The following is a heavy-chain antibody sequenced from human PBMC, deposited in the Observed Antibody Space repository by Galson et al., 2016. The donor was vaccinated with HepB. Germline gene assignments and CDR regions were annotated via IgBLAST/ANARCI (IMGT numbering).Heavy chain of an antibody. CDR3: ARELDDSWFDP. Sequence: SLRLSCAASGFTFSNYGMHWVRQAPGKGLEWVAVLWYDGSNKYYADSVKGRFTISRDNSKNTVYLRMNSLRAEDTAMYYCARELDDSWFDPWGQGTLVIVSS. J-gene: IGHJ5*02. V-gene: IGHV3-33*01. CDR1: GFTFSNYG. CDR2: LWYDGSNK.